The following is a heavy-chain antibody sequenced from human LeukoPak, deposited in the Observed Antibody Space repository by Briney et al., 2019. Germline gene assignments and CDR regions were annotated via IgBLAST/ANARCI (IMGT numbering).Heavy chain of an antibody. D-gene: IGHD6-6*01. CDR1: GFAFSTYD. J-gene: IGHJ3*02. V-gene: IGHV3-13*04. Sequence: PGGSLRLSCAASGFAFSTYDMHWVRQATGKGLEWVSAIGVAGDTYYPGSVKGRFTISRENAKNSLYLRMNSLSAGDTAVYYCARGFVHAFDIWGQGTMVTVSS. CDR2: IGVAGDT. CDR3: ARGFVHAFDI.